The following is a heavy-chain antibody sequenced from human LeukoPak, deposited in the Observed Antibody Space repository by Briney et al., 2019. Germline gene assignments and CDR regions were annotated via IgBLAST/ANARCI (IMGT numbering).Heavy chain of an antibody. Sequence: GGSLRLSCAASGFTFSSYAMHWDRQAPGKGLEYVSAISSNGGSTYYANSVKGRFTISRDNSKNTLYLQMGSLRAEDMAVYYCARDPGLDPYYYYYYMDVWGKGTTVTVSS. V-gene: IGHV3-64*01. CDR1: GFTFSSYA. CDR3: ARDPGLDPYYYYYYMDV. D-gene: IGHD6-19*01. J-gene: IGHJ6*03. CDR2: ISSNGGST.